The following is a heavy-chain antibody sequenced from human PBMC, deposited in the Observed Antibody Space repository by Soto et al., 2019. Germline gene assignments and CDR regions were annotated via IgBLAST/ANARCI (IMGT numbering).Heavy chain of an antibody. CDR3: ARDPGTLPPDRNNAFDY. J-gene: IGHJ4*02. V-gene: IGHV1-69*13. CDR2: LIPIFGPP. Sequence: GASVKVSCKASGGTFSSYAISWVRQAPGQGLEWMGGLIPIFGPPKYAQKFQGRITITADESTSTASLELSSLRYEDTAVYYCARDPGTLPPDRNNAFDYWGQGTLVTVSS. D-gene: IGHD1-1*01. CDR1: GGTFSSYA.